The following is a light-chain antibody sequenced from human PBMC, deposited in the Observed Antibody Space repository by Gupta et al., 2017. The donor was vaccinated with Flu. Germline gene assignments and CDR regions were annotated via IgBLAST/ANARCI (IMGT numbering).Light chain of an antibody. V-gene: IGLV3-1*01. Sequence: SPGQSASITCSGEELGDNFTSCYHHQPGPSPVLVLYLASRRPSGIPQFSSASISGNAATLTIGATHPEDADDYYCQAWNDSARVFGTGTKLTVL. CDR3: QAWNDSARV. CDR1: ELGDNF. CDR2: LAS. J-gene: IGLJ1*01.